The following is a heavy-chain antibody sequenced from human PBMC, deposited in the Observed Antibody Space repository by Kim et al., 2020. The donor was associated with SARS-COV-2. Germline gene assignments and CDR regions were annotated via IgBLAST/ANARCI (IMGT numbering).Heavy chain of an antibody. V-gene: IGHV4-59*02. CDR3: VRDSAGFCTGAHCCRFDP. CDR2: VFYGGNI. D-gene: IGHD2-8*02. CDR1: GVSVSGYF. Sequence: SETLSLTCEVSGVSVSGYFWSWVRQSPGKGLEWIGYVFYGGNINYKASLESRLTLSVDTSKNQIYLSLRSVNAADTAVYFCVRDSAGFCTGAHCCRFDPWGQGT. J-gene: IGHJ5*02.